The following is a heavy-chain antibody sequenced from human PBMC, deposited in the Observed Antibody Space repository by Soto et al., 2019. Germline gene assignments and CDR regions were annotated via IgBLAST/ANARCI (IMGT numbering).Heavy chain of an antibody. CDR2: ISGSGGST. Sequence: EVQLLESRGGLVQPGGSLRLSCAASGFTFSSYAMSWVRQAPGKGLEWVSAISGSGGSTYYADSVKGRFTISRDNSKNTLYLQMNSLRAEDTAVYYCAKDVHYYDSSGYPLGAFDIWGQGTMVTVSS. CDR3: AKDVHYYDSSGYPLGAFDI. J-gene: IGHJ3*02. CDR1: GFTFSSYA. D-gene: IGHD3-22*01. V-gene: IGHV3-23*01.